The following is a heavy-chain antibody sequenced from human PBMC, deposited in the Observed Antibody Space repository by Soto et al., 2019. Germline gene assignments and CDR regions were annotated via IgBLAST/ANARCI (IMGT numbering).Heavy chain of an antibody. Sequence: GESLKNSCKGSGYSITSYWIGRVRQMNGKGLEWMGIIYPGDSDTRYSPSFQGQVTISADKSISTAYLQWSSLKASDTAMYYCEKRGDYYYYYGMDVWGQGTTVTVSS. V-gene: IGHV5-51*01. CDR2: IYPGDSDT. J-gene: IGHJ6*02. CDR3: EKRGDYYYYYGMDV. CDR1: GYSITSYW. D-gene: IGHD3-10*01.